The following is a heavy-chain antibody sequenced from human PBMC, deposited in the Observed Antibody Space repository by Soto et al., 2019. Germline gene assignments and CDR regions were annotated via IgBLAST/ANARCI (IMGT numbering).Heavy chain of an antibody. CDR2: ITHSGST. CDR1: GGSFSGYY. Sequence: QVQLQQWGAGLLKPSETLSLTCAVYGGSFSGYYWSWIRQPPGKGLEWMGEITHSGSTNYNPSLKSRVPISVDTSKYQFSLKLSSVSAADAAVYYCAGDYGDYFDYWGQGTLVTVSS. J-gene: IGHJ4*02. CDR3: AGDYGDYFDY. V-gene: IGHV4-34*01. D-gene: IGHD4-17*01.